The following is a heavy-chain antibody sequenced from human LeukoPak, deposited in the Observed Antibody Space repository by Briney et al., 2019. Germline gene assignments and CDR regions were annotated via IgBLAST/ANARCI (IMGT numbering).Heavy chain of an antibody. CDR1: GVTFSSYS. Sequence: GGSLRLSCAASGVTFSSYSMNWVCQAPGKGLEWVSSISSSSRYIYYADSVKGRFTISRDNAKNSLYLQMNSLRAEDTAVYYCARATAGSPPGMDVCGQGTTVTVSS. J-gene: IGHJ6*02. CDR3: ARATAGSPPGMDV. V-gene: IGHV3-21*01. D-gene: IGHD2-15*01. CDR2: ISSSSRYI.